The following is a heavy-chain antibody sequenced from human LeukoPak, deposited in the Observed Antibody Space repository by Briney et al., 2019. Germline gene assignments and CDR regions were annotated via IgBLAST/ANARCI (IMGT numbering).Heavy chain of an antibody. CDR1: GGSISSGDYY. J-gene: IGHJ3*02. CDR2: IYYSGST. V-gene: IGHV4-61*08. CDR3: ARVAEIEVATILGAFDI. D-gene: IGHD5-24*01. Sequence: PSQTLSLTCTVSGGSISSGDYYWSWIRQPPGKGLEWIGYIYYSGSTNYNPSLKSRVTISVDTSKNQFSLKLSSVTAADTAVYYCARVAEIEVATILGAFDIWGQGTMVTVSS.